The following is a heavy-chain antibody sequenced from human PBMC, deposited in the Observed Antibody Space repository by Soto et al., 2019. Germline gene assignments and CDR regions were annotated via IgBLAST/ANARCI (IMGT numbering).Heavy chain of an antibody. CDR1: EGYSSSLY. V-gene: IGHV4-59*08. D-gene: IGHD3-16*01. Sequence: SVPLPHPNTVAEGYSSSLYGRWIRQPTGKGLEWIGYIYYSGSTNYNPSLKSRVTISVDTSKNQFSLKLSSVTAADTAVYYCARRYGWAFDIWGQGTMVTGSS. J-gene: IGHJ3*02. CDR3: ARRYGWAFDI. CDR2: IYYSGST.